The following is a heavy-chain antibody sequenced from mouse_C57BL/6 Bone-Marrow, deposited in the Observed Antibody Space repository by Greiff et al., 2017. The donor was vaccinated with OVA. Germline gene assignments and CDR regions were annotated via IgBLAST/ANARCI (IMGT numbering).Heavy chain of an antibody. D-gene: IGHD1-1*01. Sequence: GQLPQSVAELVRPGASVKLSCPASCFNNKNTYMPWVKPRPEQGLEWIGRSDPANGNTKYAPKFQGKATITADTSSNTAYLQLSSLTSEDTAIYYCARGGDYGSSYDYWGQGTTLTVSS. CDR1: CFNNKNTY. CDR3: ARGGDYGSSYDY. J-gene: IGHJ2*01. V-gene: IGHV14-3*01. CDR2: SDPANGNT.